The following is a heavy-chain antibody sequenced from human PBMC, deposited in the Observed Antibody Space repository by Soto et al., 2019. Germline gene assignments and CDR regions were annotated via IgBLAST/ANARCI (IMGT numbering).Heavy chain of an antibody. CDR2: IYPGDSDT. CDR3: ARRAVPAATYNWFDP. J-gene: IGHJ5*02. CDR1: GYSFTSYW. D-gene: IGHD2-2*01. V-gene: IGHV5-51*01. Sequence: GESLKISCKGPGYSFTSYWIGWVRQMPGKGLEWMGIIYPGDSDTRYSPSFQGQVTISADKSISTAYLQWSSLKASDTAMYYCARRAVPAATYNWFDPWGQGTLVTVSS.